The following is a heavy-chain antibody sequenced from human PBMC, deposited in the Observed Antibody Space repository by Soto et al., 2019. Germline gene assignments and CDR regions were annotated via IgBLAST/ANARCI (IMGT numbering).Heavy chain of an antibody. J-gene: IGHJ4*02. CDR2: IYWDDDK. CDR1: GFSLSTNGAG. CDR3: AYRLYAGWLTGTYYDY. V-gene: IGHV2-5*02. Sequence: QITFKESGPTLVKPTQTLTLTCTFSGFSLSTNGAGVGWNRQPPAKALQWLAVIYWDDDKRYSPSLKSRLTRIKDTSNNQVVLTMTNMDPVDTATYYCAYRLYAGWLTGTYYDYWGPGTLVIVSS. D-gene: IGHD1-20*01.